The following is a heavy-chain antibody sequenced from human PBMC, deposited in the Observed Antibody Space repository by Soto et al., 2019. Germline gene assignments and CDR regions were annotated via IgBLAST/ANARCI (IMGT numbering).Heavy chain of an antibody. V-gene: IGHV3-30*03. D-gene: IGHD2-21*02. CDR2: ISYDGTNK. CDR1: GFTFSSYG. J-gene: IGHJ4*01. Sequence: GGSLRLSCAASGFTFSSYGMHWVRQAPGKGQEWVALISYDGTNKYYADSVKGRITISRDNSKDTLYLQMSSLRAEDTAVYFCTRDRPPFCGGDCFFDYWGQGTLVTVSS. CDR3: TRDRPPFCGGDCFFDY.